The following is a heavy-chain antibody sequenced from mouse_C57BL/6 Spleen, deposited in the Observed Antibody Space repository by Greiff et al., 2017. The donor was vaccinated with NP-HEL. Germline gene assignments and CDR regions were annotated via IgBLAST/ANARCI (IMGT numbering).Heavy chain of an antibody. D-gene: IGHD1-1*01. CDR2: ISDGGSYT. CDR3: ARDYYGGSAWFAY. Sequence: EVQLVESGGGLVKPGGSLKLSCAASGFTFSSYDMSWVRQTPEKRLEWVATISDGGSYTYYPDNVKGRFTISRDNAKNNLYLQMSHLKSEDTAMYYCARDYYGGSAWFAYWGQGTLVTVSA. J-gene: IGHJ3*01. V-gene: IGHV5-4*01. CDR1: GFTFSSYD.